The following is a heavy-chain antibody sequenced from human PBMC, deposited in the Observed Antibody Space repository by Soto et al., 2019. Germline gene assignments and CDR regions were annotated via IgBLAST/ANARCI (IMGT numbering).Heavy chain of an antibody. CDR1: GHTFTGHH. J-gene: IGHJ4*02. V-gene: IGHV1-2*02. Sequence: VQLVQSGPEVKMPGASVKVYCKASGHTFTGHHMHWVRQAPGQVLEWMAYTDLDSSHTKYAQRFQSRVTTTRDTSITTAYMELSGLRSDDTALYYCGLEPTGTGGFDYWGQGTVLTVSS. D-gene: IGHD7-27*01. CDR3: GLEPTGTGGFDY. CDR2: TDLDSSHT.